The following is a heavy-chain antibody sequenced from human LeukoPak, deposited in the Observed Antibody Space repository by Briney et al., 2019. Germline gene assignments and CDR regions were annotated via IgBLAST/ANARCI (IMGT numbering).Heavy chain of an antibody. D-gene: IGHD2-21*02. J-gene: IGHJ2*01. Sequence: ASVKVSCKASGYTFISYGISWVRQAPAQGLEWMGWISGYDGNTNYAQKLQGRVTMTTDTSTSTAYMELRSLRSDDTAVYYCARGLGVVTAQSEQPKPRYFDLWGRGTQVTVSS. CDR2: ISGYDGNT. CDR1: GYTFISYG. CDR3: ARGLGVVTAQSEQPKPRYFDL. V-gene: IGHV1-18*01.